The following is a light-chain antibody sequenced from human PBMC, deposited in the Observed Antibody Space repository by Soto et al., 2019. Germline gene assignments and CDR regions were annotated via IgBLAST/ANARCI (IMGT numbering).Light chain of an antibody. CDR2: GAS. Sequence: EVLMTQSPATLSVSPGERATLSCRASQSVSTNLAWYQQKPGQAPRLLVYGASTRATGVPARFSGSGSGTLFTLSINSLQSDDFAVYCCQHCTNWPPWKFGQGTKVEIK. V-gene: IGKV3-15*01. J-gene: IGKJ1*01. CDR1: QSVSTN. CDR3: QHCTNWPPWK.